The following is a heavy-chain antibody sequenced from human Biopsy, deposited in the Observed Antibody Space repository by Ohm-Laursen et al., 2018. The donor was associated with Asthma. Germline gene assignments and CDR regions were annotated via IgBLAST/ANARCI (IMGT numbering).Heavy chain of an antibody. Sequence: SLRLSCAASGFSLSNYGMHWVRQAPGKGLDWVAVISFDGTNRNYTDSVKGRFTISRDNSRNTLHLEMNSLRAEDTAVYFCAKEVFPGWELRRGPDSWGQGTLVTVSS. CDR1: GFSLSNYG. V-gene: IGHV3-30*18. CDR2: ISFDGTNR. J-gene: IGHJ4*02. D-gene: IGHD1-26*01. CDR3: AKEVFPGWELRRGPDS.